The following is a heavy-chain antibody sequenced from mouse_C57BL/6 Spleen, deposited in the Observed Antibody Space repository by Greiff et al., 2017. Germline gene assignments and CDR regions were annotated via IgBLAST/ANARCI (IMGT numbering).Heavy chain of an antibody. CDR1: GYSITSGYY. D-gene: IGHD1-1*01. CDR2: ISYDGSN. J-gene: IGHJ2*01. V-gene: IGHV3-6*01. Sequence: DVQLQESGPGLVKPSQSLSLTCSVTGYSITSGYYWNWIRQFPGNILEWMGYISYDGSNNYNPSLKNRISITRDTAKNQFFLKLNSVTTEDTATYYCAIYYYGSSPYFDYWGQGTTLTVSS. CDR3: AIYYYGSSPYFDY.